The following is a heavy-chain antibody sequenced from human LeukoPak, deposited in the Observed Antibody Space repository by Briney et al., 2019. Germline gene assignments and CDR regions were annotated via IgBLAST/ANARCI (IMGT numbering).Heavy chain of an antibody. CDR2: LYYNGSA. CDR3: ARAGGIRTAALDLDY. Sequence: SETLSLTCTVSGGSISSYSWSWIRQPPGKGLEWIGNLYYNGSANHNPSLKSRVTISSDTSKNQFSLKLTSVTAADTAVYYCARAGGIRTAALDLDYWGQGTLVTVSS. D-gene: IGHD6-25*01. CDR1: GGSISSYS. V-gene: IGHV4-59*01. J-gene: IGHJ4*02.